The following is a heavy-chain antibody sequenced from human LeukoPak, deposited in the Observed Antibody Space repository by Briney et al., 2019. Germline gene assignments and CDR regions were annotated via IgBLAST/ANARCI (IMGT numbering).Heavy chain of an antibody. Sequence: GGSLRLSCAASGFTFSSYAMSWVRQAPGKGLEWVSAISGSGGSTYYADSVKGRFTISRDSAKNSLYLQMNSLRAEDTAVYYCARGISGTSGYYFRGLDYWGQGTLVTVSS. D-gene: IGHD3-22*01. CDR1: GFTFSSYA. V-gene: IGHV3-23*01. CDR2: ISGSGGST. CDR3: ARGISGTSGYYFRGLDY. J-gene: IGHJ4*02.